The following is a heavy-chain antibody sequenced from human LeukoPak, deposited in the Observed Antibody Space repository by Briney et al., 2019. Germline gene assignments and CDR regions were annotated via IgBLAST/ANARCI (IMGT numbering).Heavy chain of an antibody. J-gene: IGHJ5*02. Sequence: PGGSLRFSCVGSGFMFRTYWMSWVRQAPGKGLEWVANIKQDGSVKNYGDSVRGRFTVSRDNSENSVYLQMNSLRGEDTAVYYCARDQLAVPGGDLWGQGTLVTVSS. V-gene: IGHV3-7*04. CDR2: IKQDGSVK. CDR1: GFMFRTYW. CDR3: ARDQLAVPGGDL. D-gene: IGHD6-19*01.